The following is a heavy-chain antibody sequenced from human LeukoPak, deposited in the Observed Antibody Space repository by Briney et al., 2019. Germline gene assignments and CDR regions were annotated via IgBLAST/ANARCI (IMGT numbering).Heavy chain of an antibody. CDR1: GFTFSSYW. CDR2: IKQDGSEK. V-gene: IGHV3-7*01. CDR3: ARWVQQWLVSGAEYYFDY. Sequence: GGSLRLSCAASGFTFSSYWMSWVRQAPGKGLEWVANIKQDGSEKYYVDSVKGRFTISRDNAKNSLYLQMNSLRAEDTAVYYCARWVQQWLVSGAEYYFDYWGQGTLVTVSS. D-gene: IGHD6-19*01. J-gene: IGHJ4*02.